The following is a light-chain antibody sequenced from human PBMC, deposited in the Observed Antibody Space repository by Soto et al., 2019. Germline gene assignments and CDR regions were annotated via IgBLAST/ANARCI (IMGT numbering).Light chain of an antibody. CDR1: QSVSAY. CDR3: QQRSSWPLT. J-gene: IGKJ1*01. CDR2: DAS. V-gene: IGKV3-11*01. Sequence: EIVLTQSPATLSLSPGERATLSCRASQSVSAYFAWYQQKPGQAPRLLIYDASTRATGIPARFSGSGSGTDFPLTISILEPEDFAVYYCQQRSSWPLTFGQGTKVEIK.